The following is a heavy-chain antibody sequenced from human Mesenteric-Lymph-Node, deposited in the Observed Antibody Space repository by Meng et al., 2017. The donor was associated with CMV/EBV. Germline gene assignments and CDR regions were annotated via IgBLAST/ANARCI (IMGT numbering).Heavy chain of an antibody. J-gene: IGHJ4*02. V-gene: IGHV3-66*02. CDR1: GFSVYSHY. D-gene: IGHD3-3*01. CDR2: IYSGGDT. CDR3: ARDGDHYDFWSGADI. Sequence: GGSLRLSCVASGFSVYSHYMAWVRQAPGKGLECLSVIYSGGDTYYADPVKGRFTLSRDISKNTLYLQMDGLRPDDTAVYYCARDGDHYDFWSGADIWGQGTVVTVSS.